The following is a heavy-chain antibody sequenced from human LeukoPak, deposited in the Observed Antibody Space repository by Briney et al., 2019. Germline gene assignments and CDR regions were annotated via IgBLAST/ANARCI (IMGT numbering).Heavy chain of an antibody. CDR2: IYHSGST. D-gene: IGHD1-26*01. CDR1: AYSISSGYY. CDR3: ARSVFGGGSYSFDP. Sequence: SETLSLTCTVSAYSISSGYYWGWIRQPPGKGLEWIGSIYHSGSTYYNPSLKSRVTISVDTSKNQFSLKLSSVTAADTAVYYCARSVFGGGSYSFDPWGQGTLVTVSS. J-gene: IGHJ5*02. V-gene: IGHV4-38-2*02.